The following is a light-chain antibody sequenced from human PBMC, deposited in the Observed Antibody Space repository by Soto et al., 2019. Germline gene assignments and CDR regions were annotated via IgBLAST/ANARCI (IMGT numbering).Light chain of an antibody. V-gene: IGLV2-14*01. CDR2: EVS. J-gene: IGLJ2*01. CDR3: SSYTSSSTDVV. Sequence: SVLTQPASVSGSPGQSITISCTGTSSDVGGYNYVSWYQQHPGKAPKLMIYEVSNRPSGVSNRFSGSKSGNTASLTISGLQAEDEADYYCSSYTSSSTDVVFGGGTKVTVL. CDR1: SSDVGGYNY.